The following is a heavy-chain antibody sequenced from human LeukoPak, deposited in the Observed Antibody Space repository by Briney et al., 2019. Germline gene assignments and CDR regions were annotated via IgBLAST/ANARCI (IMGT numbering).Heavy chain of an antibody. V-gene: IGHV3-74*01. CDR1: GFIFSDYY. J-gene: IGHJ5*02. Sequence: GGSLRLSCAASGFIFSDYYMTWIRQAPGKGLVWVSRIKSDGSSTSYADSVKGRFTISRDNAKNTLYLQMNSLRDEDTAVYYCARESGYHGSGFDPWGQGTLVTVSS. CDR3: ARESGYHGSGFDP. CDR2: IKSDGSST. D-gene: IGHD3-10*01.